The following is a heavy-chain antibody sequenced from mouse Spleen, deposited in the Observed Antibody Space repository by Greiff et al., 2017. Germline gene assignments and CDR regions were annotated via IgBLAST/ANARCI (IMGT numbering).Heavy chain of an antibody. V-gene: IGHV1-39*01. CDR1: GYSFTDYN. CDR2: INPNYGTT. CDR3: ARGGILWSHAMDY. Sequence: EVQLQQPGAELVKPGASVKISCKASGYSFTDYNMNWVKQSNGKSLEWIGVINPNYGTTSYNQKFKGKATLTVDQSSSTAYMQLNSLTSEDSAVYYCARGGILWSHAMDYWGQGTSVTVSS. J-gene: IGHJ4*01. D-gene: IGHD1-1*02.